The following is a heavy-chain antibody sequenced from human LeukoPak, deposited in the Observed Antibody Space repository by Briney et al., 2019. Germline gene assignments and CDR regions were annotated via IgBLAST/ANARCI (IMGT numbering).Heavy chain of an antibody. V-gene: IGHV4-31*03. CDR3: ARGCRDGYTSNWFDP. J-gene: IGHJ5*02. Sequence: SETLSLTCTVSGGSISSGGYYWSWIRQHPGTGLEWIGYIYYSGSTYYNPSLKSRVTISVDTSKNQFSLKLSSVTAADTAVYYCARGCRDGYTSNWFDPWGQGTLVTVSS. CDR2: IYYSGST. CDR1: GGSISSGGYY. D-gene: IGHD5-24*01.